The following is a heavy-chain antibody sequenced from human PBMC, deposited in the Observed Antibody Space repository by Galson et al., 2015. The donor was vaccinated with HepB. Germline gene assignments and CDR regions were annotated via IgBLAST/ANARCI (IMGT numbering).Heavy chain of an antibody. CDR2: ISSRSPYI. CDR1: GFTFSDYS. Sequence: SLRLSCAASGFTFSDYSMNWVRQAPGKGLEWVSSISSRSPYIYYADSLKGRFTISRDNSKNSLYLQMNSLRPEDTAVYYCARDYRPGIGSGSYYPNWFDPWGQGTLVTVSS. J-gene: IGHJ5*02. CDR3: ARDYRPGIGSGSYYPNWFDP. V-gene: IGHV3-21*01. D-gene: IGHD3-10*01.